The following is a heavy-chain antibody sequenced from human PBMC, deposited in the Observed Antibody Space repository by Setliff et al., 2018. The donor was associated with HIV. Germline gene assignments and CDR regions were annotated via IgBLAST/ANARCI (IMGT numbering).Heavy chain of an antibody. Sequence: SETLSLTCAVYGGSFSGYHWNWIRQFPGKGLEWIGEINHTGNTQYNPSLKSRVTMSEETSKNQFSLKLKSVTAADTAVYYCARWELYYYYMDVWGKGTTVTVSS. D-gene: IGHD1-26*01. V-gene: IGHV4-34*01. J-gene: IGHJ6*03. CDR3: ARWELYYYYMDV. CDR1: GGSFSGYH. CDR2: INHTGNT.